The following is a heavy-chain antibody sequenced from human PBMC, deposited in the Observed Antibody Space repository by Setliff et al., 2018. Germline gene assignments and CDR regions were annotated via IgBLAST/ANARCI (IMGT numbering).Heavy chain of an antibody. V-gene: IGHV1-3*01. D-gene: IGHD3-3*01. CDR1: GYTFTSYA. CDR2: INAGNGNT. CDR3: ASPFPHGWSGYYGVGWFDP. Sequence: ASVKVSCKASGYTFTSYAMHWVRQAPGQRLEWMGWINAGNGNTKYSQKFQGRVTITADESTSTAYMELSSLRSEDTAVYYCASPFPHGWSGYYGVGWFDPWGQGTLVTVSS. J-gene: IGHJ5*02.